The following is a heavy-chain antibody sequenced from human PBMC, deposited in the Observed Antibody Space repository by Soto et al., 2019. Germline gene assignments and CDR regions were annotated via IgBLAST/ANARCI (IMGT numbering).Heavy chain of an antibody. D-gene: IGHD3-3*01. J-gene: IGHJ6*02. Sequence: GSLRLSCAASSFTFSNYAMAWVRQAPGKGLEWVSSIGNFGGDISYADSVKGRFTISRDNSKNTLYLQMNSLRAEDTAVYYCAKDRGRSVLRFLERLVMDVWGQGTTVTVSS. CDR1: SFTFSNYA. V-gene: IGHV3-23*01. CDR2: IGNFGGDI. CDR3: AKDRGRSVLRFLERLVMDV.